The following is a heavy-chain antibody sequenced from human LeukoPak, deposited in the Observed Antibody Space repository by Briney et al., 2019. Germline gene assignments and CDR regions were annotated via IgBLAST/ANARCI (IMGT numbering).Heavy chain of an antibody. CDR1: GGTFSSYA. Sequence: ASVNVSCKASGGTFSSYAISWVRQAPGQGLEWMGGIIPIFGTANYAQKFQGRVTITADESTSTAYMELSSLRSEDTAVYYCARDPGYCSGGSCYGTDVWGQGTTVTVSS. CDR3: ARDPGYCSGGSCYGTDV. V-gene: IGHV1-69*13. J-gene: IGHJ6*02. CDR2: IIPIFGTA. D-gene: IGHD2-15*01.